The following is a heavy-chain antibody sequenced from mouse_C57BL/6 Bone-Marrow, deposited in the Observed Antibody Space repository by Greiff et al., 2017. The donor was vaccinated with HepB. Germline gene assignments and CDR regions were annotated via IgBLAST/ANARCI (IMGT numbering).Heavy chain of an antibody. CDR3: ASSPITTVVATDFDY. Sequence: QVQLQQPGAELVRPGSSVKLSCKASGYTFTSYWMHWVKQRPIQGLEWIGNIDPSDSETHYNQKFKDKATLTVDKSSSTAYMQLSSLTSEDSAVYYCASSPITTVVATDFDYWGQGTTLTVSS. D-gene: IGHD1-1*01. CDR1: GYTFTSYW. J-gene: IGHJ2*01. CDR2: IDPSDSET. V-gene: IGHV1-52*01.